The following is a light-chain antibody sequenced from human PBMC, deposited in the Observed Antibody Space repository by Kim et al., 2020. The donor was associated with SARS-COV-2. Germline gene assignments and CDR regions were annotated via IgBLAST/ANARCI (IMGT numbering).Light chain of an antibody. CDR1: QGISSY. CDR2: ATS. J-gene: IGKJ1*01. V-gene: IGKV1-8*01. Sequence: ASTGDRVTITCRASQGISSYLAWYQQKPGKAPKLLIYATSTLQSGVPSRFSGSGSGTDFTLTISCLQSEDFATYYCQQYYSYPRTFGQGTKVDIK. CDR3: QQYYSYPRT.